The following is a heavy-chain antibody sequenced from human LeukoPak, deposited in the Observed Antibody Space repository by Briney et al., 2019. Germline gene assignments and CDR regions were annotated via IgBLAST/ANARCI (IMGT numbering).Heavy chain of an antibody. J-gene: IGHJ6*02. D-gene: IGHD7-27*01. CDR3: ATYTNWVAGDV. V-gene: IGHV3-7*01. CDR2: IKKDGSGK. CDR1: GFTFSDSW. Sequence: PGGSLRLSCAASGFTFSDSWMSWVRQAPGKGLEWVADIKKDGSGKDYVDSVKGRFTISRDNAKNSLYLQMDSLRAEDTAVYYCATYTNWVAGDVWGQGTTVSVSS.